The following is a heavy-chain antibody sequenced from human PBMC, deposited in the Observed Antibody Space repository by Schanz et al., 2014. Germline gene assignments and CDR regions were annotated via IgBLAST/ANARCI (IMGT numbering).Heavy chain of an antibody. V-gene: IGHV3-30*03. CDR3: ARDRPSGYALDF. D-gene: IGHD5-12*01. J-gene: IGHJ4*02. CDR2: ISYDGSNK. Sequence: QVQLVESGGGVVQPGTSLRLSCAGSGFTFSGYGMHWVRQAPGKGLEWVALISYDGSNKHYADSVKGRFTISRDNSKKTLYVQMNSLRAEDTAVYYCARDRPSGYALDFWGQGTLVTVSS. CDR1: GFTFSGYG.